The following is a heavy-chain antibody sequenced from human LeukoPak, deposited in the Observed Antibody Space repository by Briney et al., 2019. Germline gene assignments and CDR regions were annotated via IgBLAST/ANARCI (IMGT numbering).Heavy chain of an antibody. J-gene: IGHJ3*02. CDR1: GGTFSSYA. D-gene: IGHD3-22*01. Sequence: SVKVSCKAPGGTFSSYAISWVRQAPGQGLEWMGGIIPIFGTANYAQKFQGRVTITTDESTSTAYMELSSLRSEDTAVYYCAGERITMIVVAPRFGAFDIWGQGTMVTVSS. V-gene: IGHV1-69*05. CDR3: AGERITMIVVAPRFGAFDI. CDR2: IIPIFGTA.